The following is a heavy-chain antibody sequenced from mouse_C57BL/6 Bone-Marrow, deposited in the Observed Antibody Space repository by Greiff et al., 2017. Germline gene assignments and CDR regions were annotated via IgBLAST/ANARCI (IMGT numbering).Heavy chain of an antibody. CDR3: GRRRGWFAY. Sequence: EVKLVESGGDLVKPGGSLKLSCAASGFTFSSYGMSWVRQTPDKRLEWVATISSGGSYTYYPDSVKGRFTISRDNAKNTLYLQMSSLKSEDTAMYYCGRRRGWFAYWGQGTLVTVSA. J-gene: IGHJ3*01. CDR1: GFTFSSYG. V-gene: IGHV5-6*02. CDR2: ISSGGSYT.